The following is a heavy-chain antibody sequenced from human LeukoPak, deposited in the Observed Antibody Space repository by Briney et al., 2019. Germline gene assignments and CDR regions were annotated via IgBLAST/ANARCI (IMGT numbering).Heavy chain of an antibody. CDR1: GYTFRSYG. D-gene: IGHD3-22*01. J-gene: IGHJ4*02. CDR2: ISAYNGNT. V-gene: IGHV1-18*01. CDR3: ARVGDYYYESSGYCDF. Sequence: ASVKVSCKASGYTFRSYGINWVRQAPGQGLEWMGWISAYNGNTNYAQNVQCRVTMTTDTSTSTAYMELRSLRSDDTAVYYCARVGDYYYESSGYCDFWGQGTLVTVSS.